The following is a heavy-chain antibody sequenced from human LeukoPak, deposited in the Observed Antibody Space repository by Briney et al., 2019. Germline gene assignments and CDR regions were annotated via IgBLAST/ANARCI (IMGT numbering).Heavy chain of an antibody. V-gene: IGHV1-69*06. CDR1: GGTFSSYA. CDR3: ARGTIPNPSRSGGSGWFDP. CDR2: IIPIFGTA. J-gene: IGHJ5*02. D-gene: IGHD2-15*01. Sequence: SVKVSCKASGGTFSSYAISWVRQAPGQGLEWMGGIIPIFGTANYAQKFQGRVTITADKSTSTAYMELSSLRSEDTAVYYCARGTIPNPSRSGGSGWFDPRGQGTLVTVSS.